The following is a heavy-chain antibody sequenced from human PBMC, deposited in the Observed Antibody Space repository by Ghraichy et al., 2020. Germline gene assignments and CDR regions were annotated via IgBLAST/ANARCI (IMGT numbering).Heavy chain of an antibody. CDR1: GGSFSGYY. CDR3: ARGASYLRDYMWGSYLPYYFDY. J-gene: IGHJ4*02. CDR2: INHSGST. Sequence: SETLSLTCAVYGGSFSGYYWSWIRQPPGKGLEWIGEINHSGSTNYNPSLKSRVTISVDTSKNQFSLKLSSVTAADTAVYYCARGASYLRDYMWGSYLPYYFDYWGQGTLVTVSS. V-gene: IGHV4-34*01. D-gene: IGHD3-16*02.